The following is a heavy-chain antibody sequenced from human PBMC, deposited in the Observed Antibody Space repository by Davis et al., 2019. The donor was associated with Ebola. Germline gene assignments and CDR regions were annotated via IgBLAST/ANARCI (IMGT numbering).Heavy chain of an antibody. CDR3: ARDQATVTTSYFDY. J-gene: IGHJ4*02. CDR2: INPSGGST. Sequence: ASVPVSCMASVYTFTRYYMHWVRPPHGQGLEWMGIINPSGGSTSYAHKFQARVTMTRDTSTSTVYMELSSLRSEDTAVYYCARDQATVTTSYFDYWGQGTLVTVSS. CDR1: VYTFTRYY. D-gene: IGHD4-11*01. V-gene: IGHV1-46*01.